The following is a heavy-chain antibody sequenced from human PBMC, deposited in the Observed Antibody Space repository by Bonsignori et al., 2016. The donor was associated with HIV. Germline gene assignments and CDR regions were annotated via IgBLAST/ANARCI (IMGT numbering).Heavy chain of an antibody. Sequence: GGSLRLSCAVSGFTVSSKYMSWVRQAPGKGLEWVSAIYSGGNTFYADSVKGRFTISRDNSKNTLYLQMNSLRAEDTAVYYCAREYYGDYGDYFYYMDVWGKGTTVTVSS. CDR3: AREYYGDYGDYFYYMDV. CDR2: IYSGGNT. D-gene: IGHD4-17*01. CDR1: GFTVSSKY. V-gene: IGHV3-66*01. J-gene: IGHJ6*03.